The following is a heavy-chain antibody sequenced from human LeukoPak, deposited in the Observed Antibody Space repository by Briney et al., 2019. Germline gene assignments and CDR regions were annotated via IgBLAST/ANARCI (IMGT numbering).Heavy chain of an antibody. CDR3: AREGFYGEYYFDY. V-gene: IGHV3-21*01. D-gene: IGHD2/OR15-2a*01. CDR1: GFTFSSYS. CDR2: ISGSSSYI. Sequence: GGSLRLSCAASGFTFSSYSMNWVRQAPGKGLEWVSSISGSSSYIYYTGSVKGRFTISRDNAKNSLYLQMNSLRAEDTAMYYCAREGFYGEYYFDYWGQGTLVTVSS. J-gene: IGHJ4*02.